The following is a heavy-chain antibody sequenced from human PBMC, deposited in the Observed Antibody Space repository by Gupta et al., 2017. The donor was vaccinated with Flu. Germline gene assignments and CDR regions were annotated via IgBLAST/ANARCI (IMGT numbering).Heavy chain of an antibody. D-gene: IGHD1-20*01. V-gene: IGHV3-7*01. Sequence: EVQLVESGGGLVQPGGSLRLSCAASGFTFSNYWMDWVRQAPGKGLEWVANIDQSGNTRHYVDSVKGRFTISRDNTRNSVYLQMDSLRAEDTAVYYCARDFVGADNSWGQGALVTVSS. J-gene: IGHJ4*02. CDR2: IDQSGNTR. CDR1: GFTFSNYW. CDR3: ARDFVGADNS.